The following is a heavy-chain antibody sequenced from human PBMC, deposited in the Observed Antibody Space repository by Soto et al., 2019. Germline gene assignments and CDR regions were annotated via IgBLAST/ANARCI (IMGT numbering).Heavy chain of an antibody. CDR3: ARDLRYCSGGSCPYSYYGMDV. D-gene: IGHD2-15*01. J-gene: IGHJ6*02. Sequence: QVQLLQSGAEVTEPGASLKLSCQTSGYSFTAYYIQWVRQAPGQGLEWMGIINPSGGSTTYAQRFQDRVTMTRDTSTSTVHMELSSLRSEDTAVYYCARDLRYCSGGSCPYSYYGMDVWGRGTTVTVSS. CDR2: INPSGGST. V-gene: IGHV1-46*01. CDR1: GYSFTAYY.